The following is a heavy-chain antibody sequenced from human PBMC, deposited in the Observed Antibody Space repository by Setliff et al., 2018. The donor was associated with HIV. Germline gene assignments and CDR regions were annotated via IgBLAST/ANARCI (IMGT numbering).Heavy chain of an antibody. CDR2: LYYSGSA. D-gene: IGHD5-12*01. CDR3: ARIPWVATLWGGAFDL. J-gene: IGHJ3*01. V-gene: IGHV4-59*01. CDR1: GASIRSYY. Sequence: SETLSLTCIVSGASIRSYYGAWIRQSPGRGLQYLGHLYYSGSANYNPSLKSRITMSMDTSKNQFSLQLSSVTAADTAVYYCARIPWVATLWGGAFDLWGHGTMVTVSS.